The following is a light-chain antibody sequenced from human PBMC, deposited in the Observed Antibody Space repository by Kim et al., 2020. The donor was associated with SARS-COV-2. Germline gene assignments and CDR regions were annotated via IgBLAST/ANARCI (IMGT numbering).Light chain of an antibody. CDR3: QQSSSWPPALT. Sequence: PGESATLSCEASHNINISLAWYQQTPGQAPRLLIYDAAVRAARIPDRSSGSGSGTGFTLTIGSLAPEDFAIYCCQQSSSWPPALTFGGGTKVDIK. CDR2: DAA. J-gene: IGKJ4*01. V-gene: IGKV3-11*01. CDR1: HNINIS.